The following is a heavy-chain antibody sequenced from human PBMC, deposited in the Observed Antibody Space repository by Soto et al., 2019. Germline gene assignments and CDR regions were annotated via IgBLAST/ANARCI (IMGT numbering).Heavy chain of an antibody. CDR3: ASGNGQWLVSD. CDR2: VSTYNGNT. CDR1: GYIFTSYG. J-gene: IGHJ1*01. Sequence: QVQLVQSGAEVKKPGASVKVSCKASGYIFTSYGISWVRQAPGQGLEWVGWVSTYNGNTKYAQKLQGRVTMTTDTSASRTYMELRSLRSDDTAVYYCASGNGQWLVSDWGQGTLVTVSS. V-gene: IGHV1-18*01. D-gene: IGHD6-19*01.